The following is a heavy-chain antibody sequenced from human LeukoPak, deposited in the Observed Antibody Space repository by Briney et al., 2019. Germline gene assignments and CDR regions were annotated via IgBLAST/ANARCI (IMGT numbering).Heavy chain of an antibody. J-gene: IGHJ4*02. CDR3: ARVLRYFDWSSVFDY. Sequence: ASVKVSCKASGYTFTGYYMHWVRQAPGQGLEWTGWINPNSGGTNYAQKFQGRVTMTRDTSISTAYMELSRLRSDDTAVYYCARVLRYFDWSSVFDYWGQGTLVTVSS. V-gene: IGHV1-2*02. CDR2: INPNSGGT. CDR1: GYTFTGYY. D-gene: IGHD3-9*01.